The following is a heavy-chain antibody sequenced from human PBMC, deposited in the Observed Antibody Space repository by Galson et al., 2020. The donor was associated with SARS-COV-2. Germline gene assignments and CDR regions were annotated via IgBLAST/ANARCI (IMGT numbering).Heavy chain of an antibody. J-gene: IGHJ4*02. CDR1: GGSISSGRYY. CDR3: ARDSSSAWYPLFDY. Sequence: SETLSLTCNVSGGSISSGRYYWSWIRQPAGKGLEWIGHVYKSGSTNYNPSLKSRVTISIDSSKNQFSLRLSSVAAADTAVYYCARDSSSAWYPLFDYWGQGALVTVSS. V-gene: IGHV4-61*09. D-gene: IGHD6-19*01. CDR2: VYKSGST.